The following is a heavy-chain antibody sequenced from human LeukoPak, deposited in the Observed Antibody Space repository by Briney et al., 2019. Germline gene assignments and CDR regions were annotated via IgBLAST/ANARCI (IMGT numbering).Heavy chain of an antibody. Sequence: ASVKVSCKASGGAFSSYGISWVRQAPGQGLEWMGGIIPIFGTTNYAQNFQGRVTITADKSTNTAYMEVSSLRSEDTAVYYCARHGMYYYDSSGPFFGYWGQGTLVTVSS. CDR2: IIPIFGTT. D-gene: IGHD3-22*01. CDR3: ARHGMYYYDSSGPFFGY. CDR1: GGAFSSYG. V-gene: IGHV1-69*06. J-gene: IGHJ4*02.